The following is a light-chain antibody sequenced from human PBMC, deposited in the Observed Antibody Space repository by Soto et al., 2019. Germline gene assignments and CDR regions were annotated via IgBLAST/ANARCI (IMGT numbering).Light chain of an antibody. CDR2: GAS. Sequence: EIVLTQSPGNLSLSPGERATLSCRASQSVSSTSLAWYQQKPGQAPMLLIYGASTRATDIPDRFSGSGSETDFALTISRLEPDDFAVYYCQHYGSSPHALTFGGGTKVEIQ. CDR1: QSVSSTS. V-gene: IGKV3-20*01. CDR3: QHYGSSPHALT. J-gene: IGKJ4*01.